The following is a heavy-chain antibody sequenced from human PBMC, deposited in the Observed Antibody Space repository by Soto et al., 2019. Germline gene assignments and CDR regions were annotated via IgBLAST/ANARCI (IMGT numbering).Heavy chain of an antibody. J-gene: IGHJ6*02. CDR1: GGSISSGDYY. V-gene: IGHV4-30-4*01. CDR2: IYYSGST. D-gene: IGHD6-6*01. Sequence: PSETLSLTCTVSGGSISSGDYYWSWIRQPPGKGLEWIGYIYYSGSTYYNPSLKSRVTISVDTSKNQFSLKLSSVTAADTAVYYCASQYSSSSYYYNGMDVWGQGTTVTVSS. CDR3: ASQYSSSSYYYNGMDV.